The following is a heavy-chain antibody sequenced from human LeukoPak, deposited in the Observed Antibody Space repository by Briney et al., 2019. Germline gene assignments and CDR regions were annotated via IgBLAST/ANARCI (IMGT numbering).Heavy chain of an antibody. CDR2: INPNSGGT. V-gene: IGHV1-2*02. CDR1: GFALINYH. Sequence: ASVRVSCKTSGFALINYHMHWVRQAPGQGLEWMGWINPNSGGTNYAQKVQGRVTMTRDTSISTAYMELSRLRSDDTAVYYCALAAHTFRHAFDIWGQGTMVTVSS. D-gene: IGHD2-2*02. J-gene: IGHJ3*02. CDR3: ALAAHTFRHAFDI.